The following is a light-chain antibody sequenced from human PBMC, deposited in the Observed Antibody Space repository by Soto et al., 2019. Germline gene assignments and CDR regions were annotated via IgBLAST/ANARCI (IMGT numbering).Light chain of an antibody. CDR1: PSVTNY. CDR2: GAS. CDR3: QQYGSSSYT. Sequence: EIVLTQSPATLSLSVGERATLSCRASPSVTNYLAWYQQKPGQAPRLLIYGASARATGIPARFSGSGSGTEFTLTISSLQSEDFAVYYCQQYGSSSYTFGQGTKVDIK. V-gene: IGKV3-15*01. J-gene: IGKJ2*01.